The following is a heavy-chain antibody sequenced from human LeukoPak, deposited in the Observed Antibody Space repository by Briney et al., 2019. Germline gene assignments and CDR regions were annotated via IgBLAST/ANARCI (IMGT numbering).Heavy chain of an antibody. CDR3: ARLYSSGWSTRYYFDY. CDR2: ISSSSSYI. Sequence: GGSLRLSCAASGFTFSSYTMNWVRQAPGKGLEWVSSISSSSSYIYYVDSVKGRFTISRDNAKKSLYLQMNSLRAEDTAVYYCARLYSSGWSTRYYFDYWGQGTLVTVSS. V-gene: IGHV3-21*01. J-gene: IGHJ4*02. CDR1: GFTFSSYT. D-gene: IGHD6-19*01.